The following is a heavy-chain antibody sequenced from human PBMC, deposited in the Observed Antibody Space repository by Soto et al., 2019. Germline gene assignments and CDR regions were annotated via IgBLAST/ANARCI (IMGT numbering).Heavy chain of an antibody. V-gene: IGHV1-69*12. Sequence: QVQLVQSGAEVKKPGSSVRVSCKTSGGTFRTSALSWVRQAPGQGLEWMGGIMPVFPTPDYAQKFQGRVTITADESMSTAYMELSSLRSEDTAVYYCARDKDRQQLGGNYYYIMDVWGQGTTVTVSS. CDR2: IMPVFPTP. D-gene: IGHD3-3*02. J-gene: IGHJ6*02. CDR3: ARDKDRQQLGGNYYYIMDV. CDR1: GGTFRTSA.